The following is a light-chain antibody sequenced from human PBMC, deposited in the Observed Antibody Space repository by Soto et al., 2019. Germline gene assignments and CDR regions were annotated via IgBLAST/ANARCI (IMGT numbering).Light chain of an antibody. J-gene: IGKJ4*01. CDR2: GVS. Sequence: EIVMTQSPATLSVSPGERATLSCRASQTVSSNFAWYQQQPGQAPRLLIYGVSTRATGVPARFSGSGSGTEFTLTISSLQPEDFAVYYCQHYNSSPLTFGGGTKVEIK. V-gene: IGKV3D-15*01. CDR1: QTVSSN. CDR3: QHYNSSPLT.